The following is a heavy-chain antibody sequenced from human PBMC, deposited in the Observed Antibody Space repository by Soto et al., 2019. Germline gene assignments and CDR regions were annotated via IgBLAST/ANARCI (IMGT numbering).Heavy chain of an antibody. CDR1: GGNISSGGYY. J-gene: IGHJ6*03. D-gene: IGHD4-17*01. Sequence: SETLSVTCTVSGGNISSGGYYWSWINQHPGKGLEWIGYIYYSGSTYYNPSLKSRVTISVDTSKNQFSLKLSSVTAADTAVYYCARVPIAGTTVYYYYMDVWGKGTTVTVSS. CDR3: ARVPIAGTTVYYYYMDV. V-gene: IGHV4-31*03. CDR2: IYYSGST.